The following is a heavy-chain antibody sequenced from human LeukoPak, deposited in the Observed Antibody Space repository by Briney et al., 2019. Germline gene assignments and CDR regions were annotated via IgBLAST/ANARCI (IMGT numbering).Heavy chain of an antibody. V-gene: IGHV1-2*02. CDR2: INPNSGGT. D-gene: IGHD5-18*01. Sequence: ASVKVSCTASGYTFTAYYMHWVRQAPGQGLEWMGWINPNSGGTNYAQKFQGRVTMTRDTSVSTAYMELNRLRSDDTGVYYCARDTTMITYGFDPWGQGTLVTVSS. CDR3: ARDTTMITYGFDP. J-gene: IGHJ5*02. CDR1: GYTFTAYY.